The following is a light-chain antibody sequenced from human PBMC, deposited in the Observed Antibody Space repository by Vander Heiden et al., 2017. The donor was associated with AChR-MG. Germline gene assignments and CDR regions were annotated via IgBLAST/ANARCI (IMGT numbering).Light chain of an antibody. CDR2: RDS. CDR3: QAWDSSTDNYV. CDR1: KLGDKY. Sequence: SYELTQPPSVSVSPGQTASITCSGDKLGDKYACWYQQKPGQSPVLVIYRDSKRPSGIPERFSGSNSGNTATLTISGTQAMDEADYYCQAWDSSTDNYVFGTGTKVTVL. V-gene: IGLV3-1*01. J-gene: IGLJ1*01.